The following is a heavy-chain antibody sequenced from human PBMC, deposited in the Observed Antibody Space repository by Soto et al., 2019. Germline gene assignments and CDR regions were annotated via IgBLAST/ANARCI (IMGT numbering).Heavy chain of an antibody. CDR1: GGTFSSYA. CDR2: IIPIFGTA. Sequence: QVQLVQSGAEVKKPGSSVKVSCKASGGTFSSYAISWVRQAPGQGLEWMGGIIPIFGTANYAQKFQGRVTITADKSTSTAYMELSSLRSEDTAVYYCASGSYYDSSGYPAYYYYGMDVWGQGRTVTASS. J-gene: IGHJ6*02. D-gene: IGHD3-22*01. V-gene: IGHV1-69*06. CDR3: ASGSYYDSSGYPAYYYYGMDV.